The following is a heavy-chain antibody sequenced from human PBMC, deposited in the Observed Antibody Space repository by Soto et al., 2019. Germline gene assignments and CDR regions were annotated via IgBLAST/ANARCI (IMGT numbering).Heavy chain of an antibody. CDR2: ISAYNGNT. CDR3: ARDTDVVVVAAIVYYYYYGMDV. V-gene: IGHV1-18*01. CDR1: GYTFTSYG. D-gene: IGHD2-15*01. Sequence: ASVKVSCKASGYTFTSYGISWVRQAPGQGLEWMGWISAYNGNTNYAQKLQGRVTMTTDTSTSTAYMELRSLRSDDTAVHYCARDTDVVVVAAIVYYYYYGMDVWGQGTTVTVSS. J-gene: IGHJ6*02.